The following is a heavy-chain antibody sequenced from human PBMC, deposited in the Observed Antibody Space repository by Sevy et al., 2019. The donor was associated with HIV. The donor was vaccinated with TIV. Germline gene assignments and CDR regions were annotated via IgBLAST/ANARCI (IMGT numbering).Heavy chain of an antibody. Sequence: GESLKISCKGSGYSFTSYWISWVRQMPGKGLEWMGRIDPSDSYTNYSPSFQGHVTISADKSISTAYLQWSSLKASDTAMYYCARHQEAHYYGSGSNYYYYYYMDVWGKGTTVTVS. CDR3: ARHQEAHYYGSGSNYYYYYYMDV. D-gene: IGHD3-10*01. CDR2: IDPSDSYT. V-gene: IGHV5-10-1*01. CDR1: GYSFTSYW. J-gene: IGHJ6*03.